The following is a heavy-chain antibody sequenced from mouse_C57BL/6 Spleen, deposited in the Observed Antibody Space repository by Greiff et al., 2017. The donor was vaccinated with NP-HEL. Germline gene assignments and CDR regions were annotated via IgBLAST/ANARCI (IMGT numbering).Heavy chain of an antibody. Sequence: VKLQQPGTELVKPGASVKLSCKASGYTFTSYWMHWVKQRPGQGLEWIGNINPSNGGTNYNEKFKSKATLTVDKSSSTAYMQLSSLTSEDSAVYYCARIKGNYDWYFDVWGTGTTVTVSS. J-gene: IGHJ1*03. V-gene: IGHV1-53*01. CDR2: INPSNGGT. D-gene: IGHD2-1*01. CDR1: GYTFTSYW. CDR3: ARIKGNYDWYFDV.